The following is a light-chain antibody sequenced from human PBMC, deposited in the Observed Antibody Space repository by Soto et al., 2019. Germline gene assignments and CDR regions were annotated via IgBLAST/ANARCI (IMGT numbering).Light chain of an antibody. J-gene: IGLJ1*01. Sequence: QSVLTQPRSVSGSPGQSVTISCTETSSDVGRYNYVSWYQQHPGKAPKLIIYDVTKRPSGVPDRFSGSKSGNTASLTISGLQAEDEVDYYCCSYAGGYIFVFGTGTRSPS. CDR1: SSDVGRYNY. CDR2: DVT. V-gene: IGLV2-11*01. CDR3: CSYAGGYIFV.